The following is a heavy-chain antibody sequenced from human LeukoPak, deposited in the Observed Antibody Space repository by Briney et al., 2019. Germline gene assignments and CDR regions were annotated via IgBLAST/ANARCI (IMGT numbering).Heavy chain of an antibody. CDR1: GFIFGDYA. D-gene: IGHD1-26*01. CDR3: ISYVGAIRIATPY. Sequence: GGSLRLSCTASGFIFGDYAMSWVRQAPGKGLEGVGFIRSKAYGGTTEYAASVKGRFTISRDDSKSIAYLQMNSLKTDDTAVYYCISYVGAIRIATPYGGLGTLVTVSS. J-gene: IGHJ4*02. V-gene: IGHV3-49*04. CDR2: IRSKAYGGTT.